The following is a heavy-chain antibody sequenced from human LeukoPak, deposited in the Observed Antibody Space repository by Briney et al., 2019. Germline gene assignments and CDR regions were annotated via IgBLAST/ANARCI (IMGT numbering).Heavy chain of an antibody. CDR2: IKQDGSEK. V-gene: IGHV3-7*01. CDR3: ARGRPHGNDY. Sequence: PGRSLRLSCAASGFTFSSYAMNWVRQAPGKGLGWVANIKQDGSEKYYVDSVKGRFSISRDNAKNTLYLQMNSLRVEDTAVYYCARGRPHGNDYWGQGTLVTVSS. J-gene: IGHJ4*02. CDR1: GFTFSSYA. D-gene: IGHD4-23*01.